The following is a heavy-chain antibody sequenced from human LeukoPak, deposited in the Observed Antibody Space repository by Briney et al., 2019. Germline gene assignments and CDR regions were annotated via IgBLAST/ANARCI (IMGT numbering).Heavy chain of an antibody. Sequence: GGSLRLSCAASGFTFSTYEMNWVRQAPGKGLEWISYISSSGSTIYYADSVKGRFTISRDNAKNSLYLQMNSLSPEDTAVYYCAHVKARSGSVVDIWGQGTMVTVSS. D-gene: IGHD3-10*01. CDR3: AHVKARSGSVVDI. CDR2: ISSSGSTI. J-gene: IGHJ3*02. CDR1: GFTFSTYE. V-gene: IGHV3-48*03.